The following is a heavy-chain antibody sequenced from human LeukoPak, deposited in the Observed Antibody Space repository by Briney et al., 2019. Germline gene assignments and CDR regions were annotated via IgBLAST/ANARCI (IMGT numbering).Heavy chain of an antibody. V-gene: IGHV1-69*05. J-gene: IGHJ6*03. D-gene: IGHD2-2*01. CDR1: GGTFSSYA. Sequence: SVKVSCKASGGTFSSYAISWVRQAPGQGLEWMGGIIPIFGTANYAQKFQGRVTITTDESTSTAYMELSSLRSEDTAVYYYARASVVVPAAAESYYYYYMDVWGKGTTVTVSS. CDR2: IIPIFGTA. CDR3: ARASVVVPAAAESYYYYYMDV.